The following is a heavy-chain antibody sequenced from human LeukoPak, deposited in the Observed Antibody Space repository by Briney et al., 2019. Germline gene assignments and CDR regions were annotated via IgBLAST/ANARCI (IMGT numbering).Heavy chain of an antibody. CDR2: INPNSGGT. CDR1: GYTFTDYY. Sequence: ASVNVSFKASGYTFTDYYMHWVRQAPGQGLEWVGWINPNSGGTNYAQKFQGSVTMTRDTSISTAYMELSRLTSEDTAVYYCARKSASQETSEFDYWGQGTLVTVSS. V-gene: IGHV1-2*02. D-gene: IGHD2-2*01. J-gene: IGHJ4*02. CDR3: ARKSASQETSEFDY.